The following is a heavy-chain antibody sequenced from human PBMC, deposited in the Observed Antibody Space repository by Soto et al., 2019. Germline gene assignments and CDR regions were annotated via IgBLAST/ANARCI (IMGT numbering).Heavy chain of an antibody. CDR1: GGTFSSYT. Sequence: QVQLVQSGAEVKKPGSSVKVSCKASGGTFSSYTISWVRQAPGQGLEWMGRIIPILGIANYAQKFQGRVTISADKSTSTAYMELSSLGSEDTAVYYCARERDIVVVPAAAGYYYYMDVWGKGTTVTVSS. D-gene: IGHD2-2*01. J-gene: IGHJ6*03. CDR2: IIPILGIA. V-gene: IGHV1-69*08. CDR3: ARERDIVVVPAAAGYYYYMDV.